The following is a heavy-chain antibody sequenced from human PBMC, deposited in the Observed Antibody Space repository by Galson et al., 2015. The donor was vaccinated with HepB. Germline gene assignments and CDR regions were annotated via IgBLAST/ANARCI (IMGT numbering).Heavy chain of an antibody. V-gene: IGHV3-7*01. Sequence: SLRLSCAASGFSISDYYMTWVRQAPGKGLEWVANINKDGSEKYYLDSVKGRFTVSRDNARGSLWLQMNNLRVEDTAVYYCVRDREVAGGGDWFDPWGQGTLVTVSS. CDR2: INKDGSEK. J-gene: IGHJ5*02. CDR1: GFSISDYY. CDR3: VRDREVAGGGDWFDP. D-gene: IGHD6-13*01.